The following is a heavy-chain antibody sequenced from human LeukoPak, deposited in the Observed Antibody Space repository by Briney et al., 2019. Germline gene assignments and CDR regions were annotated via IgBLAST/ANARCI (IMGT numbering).Heavy chain of an antibody. J-gene: IGHJ4*02. D-gene: IGHD6-13*01. CDR3: ARHVVAAAPLGY. CDR1: GYAIRNSYY. V-gene: IGHV4-59*08. Sequence: PSETLSLTCTVSGYAIRNSYYWSWIPEPPANGLEWIGYIYYSGSTNYNPSLKSRLTISVDTSKNQFSLKLSSVTAADTAVYYCARHVVAAAPLGYWGQGTLVTVSS. CDR2: IYYSGST.